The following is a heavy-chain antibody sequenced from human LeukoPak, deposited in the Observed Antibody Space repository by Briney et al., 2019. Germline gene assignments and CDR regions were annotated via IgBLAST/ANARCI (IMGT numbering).Heavy chain of an antibody. CDR3: AKGSYYDSSGSFYFDY. CDR2: TSGSGDNT. D-gene: IGHD3-22*01. CDR1: GFTFSSYA. V-gene: IGHV3-23*01. Sequence: GGSLRLSCAASGFTFSSYAMSWVRQAPGKGLEWVSGTSGSGDNTHYADSVKGRFTISRDNSKNTLYVQVNSLGTEDTAAYYCAKGSYYDSSGSFYFDYWGQGTLVTVSS. J-gene: IGHJ4*02.